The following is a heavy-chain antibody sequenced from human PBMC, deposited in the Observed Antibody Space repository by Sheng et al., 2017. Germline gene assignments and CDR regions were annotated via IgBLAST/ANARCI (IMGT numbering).Heavy chain of an antibody. J-gene: IGHJ5*02. D-gene: IGHD3-3*01. CDR2: IYHSGST. CDR1: GYSISSGYY. CDR3: ARDLAGIDYDFWSGYLGPFDP. Sequence: QVQLQESGPGLVKPSETLSLTCTVSGYSISSGYYWGWIRQPPGKGLEWIGSIYHSGSTYYNPSLKSRVTISVDTSKNQFSLKLSSVTAADTAVYYCARDLAGIDYDFWSGYLGPFDPWGQGTLVTVSS. V-gene: IGHV4-38-2*02.